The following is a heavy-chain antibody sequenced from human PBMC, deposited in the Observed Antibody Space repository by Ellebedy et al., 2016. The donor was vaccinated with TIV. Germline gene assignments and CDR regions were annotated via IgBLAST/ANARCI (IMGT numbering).Heavy chain of an antibody. J-gene: IGHJ3*02. CDR1: GYTFTSYG. CDR2: ISAYNGNT. D-gene: IGHD2-15*01. CDR3: ARARYCSGGSCYSRGDAFDI. Sequence: AASVKVSCKASGYTFTSYGISWVRQAPGQGLEWMGWISAYNGNTNYAQKPQGRVTMTTDTSTSTAYMELRSLRSDDTAVYYCARARYCSGGSCYSRGDAFDIWGQGTMVTVSS. V-gene: IGHV1-18*01.